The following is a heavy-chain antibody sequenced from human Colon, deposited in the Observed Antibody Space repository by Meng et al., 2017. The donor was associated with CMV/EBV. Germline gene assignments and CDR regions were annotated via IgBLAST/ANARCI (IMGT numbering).Heavy chain of an antibody. CDR1: GLTFDDYG. J-gene: IGHJ4*02. V-gene: IGHV3-9*01. CDR3: VKDSSNWGNHFDH. Sequence: SLKISCAASGLTFDDYGMHWVRQAPGKGLKWVSGLSWNTGTIDYADSVKGRFTISRDNAKKSLYLQMNSLRVEDTALYYCVKDSSNWGNHFDHWGQGTQVTVSS. D-gene: IGHD7-27*01. CDR2: LSWNTGTI.